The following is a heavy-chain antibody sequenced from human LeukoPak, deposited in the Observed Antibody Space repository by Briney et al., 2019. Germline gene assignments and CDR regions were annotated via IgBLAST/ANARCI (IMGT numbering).Heavy chain of an antibody. CDR2: IYYSGST. V-gene: IGHV4-59*01. J-gene: IGHJ6*03. D-gene: IGHD2-8*01. CDR3: VFGSVSYYYVDV. CDR1: GGSISSYY. Sequence: SETLSLTCTVSGGSISSYYWSWIRQPPGKGLEWIGCIYYSGSTNYNPSLKSRVTISVDTSKNQFSLKLSSVTAADTAVYYCVFGSVSYYYVDVWGKGTTVTVSS.